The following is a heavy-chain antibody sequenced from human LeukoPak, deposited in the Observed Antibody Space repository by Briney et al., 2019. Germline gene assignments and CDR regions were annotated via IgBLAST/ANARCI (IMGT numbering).Heavy chain of an antibody. CDR1: GFTFSDYY. CDR3: ASTLTMIVVVTDGDAFDI. D-gene: IGHD3-22*01. J-gene: IGHJ3*02. CDR2: ISSSGSTI. Sequence: GGSLRLSCAASGFTFSDYYMSWIRQAPGKGLEWVSYISSSGSTIYYADSVKGRFTISRDNAKNSLYLQMNSLRAEDTAVYYCASTLTMIVVVTDGDAFDIWGQGTMVTVSS. V-gene: IGHV3-11*01.